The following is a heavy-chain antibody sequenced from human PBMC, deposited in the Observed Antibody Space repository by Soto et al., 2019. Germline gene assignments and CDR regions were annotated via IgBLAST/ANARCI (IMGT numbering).Heavy chain of an antibody. CDR3: ATDDGRGLRY. CDR2: IYIGGSI. V-gene: IGHV3-53*01. Sequence: GGSLRLSCAASGFTVSTNYMSWVRQAPGKGLEWVSVIYIGGSIYYADSVKGRFSISRDNSKNTLYLQMNSLRAEDTAVYYCATDDGRGLRYWGQGTLVTVSS. D-gene: IGHD3-16*01. J-gene: IGHJ4*02. CDR1: GFTVSTNY.